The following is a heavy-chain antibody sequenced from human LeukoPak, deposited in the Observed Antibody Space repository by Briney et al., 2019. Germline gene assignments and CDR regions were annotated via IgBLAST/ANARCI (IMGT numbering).Heavy chain of an antibody. J-gene: IGHJ4*02. CDR1: GFTFSSHA. Sequence: GASLRLSCAASGFTFSSHAMSWVRQAPGKGLEWVSAISGSAGSTNYADSVKGRFTISRDNSKNTLYLQMNSLRAEDTAVYYCAKSRGHMVATILLDYWGQGTLVTVSS. CDR3: AKSRGHMVATILLDY. CDR2: ISGSAGST. V-gene: IGHV3-23*01. D-gene: IGHD5-12*01.